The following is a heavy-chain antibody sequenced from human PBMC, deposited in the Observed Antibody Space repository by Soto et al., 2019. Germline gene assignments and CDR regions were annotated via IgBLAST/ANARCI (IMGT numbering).Heavy chain of an antibody. CDR1: GFPFSDSS. Sequence: EVRLLESGGALVPPGGSLRLSCVASGFPFSDSSMNWVRQAPGKGLDWVPIIGATSNAEYYADSVRGRFTRSRDNSKNALYRQMKTMRAGDTAAYYCAKYSEVWTVYDGRQLWGQGTTVIVS. V-gene: IGHV3-23*01. D-gene: IGHD1-26*01. CDR3: AKYSEVWTVYDGRQL. CDR2: IGATSNAE. J-gene: IGHJ6*02.